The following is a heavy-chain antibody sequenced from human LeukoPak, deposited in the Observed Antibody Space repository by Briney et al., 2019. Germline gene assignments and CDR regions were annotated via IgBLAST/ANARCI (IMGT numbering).Heavy chain of an antibody. J-gene: IGHJ3*02. D-gene: IGHD3-22*01. CDR1: GFTFSSYA. CDR3: ARSSMIVVVDDDAFDI. V-gene: IGHV3-7*01. Sequence: GGSLRLSCAASGFTFSSYAMSWVRQAPGKGLEWVANIKQDGSEKYYVDSVKGRFTISRDNAKNSLYLQMNSLRAEDTAVYYCARSSMIVVVDDDAFDIWGQGTMVTVSS. CDR2: IKQDGSEK.